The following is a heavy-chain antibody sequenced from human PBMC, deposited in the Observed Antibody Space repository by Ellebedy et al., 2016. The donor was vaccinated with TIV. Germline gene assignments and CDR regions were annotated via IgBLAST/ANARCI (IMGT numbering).Heavy chain of an antibody. Sequence: AASVKVSCKTSGYTFNAYNIHWVRQAPGQGFEWLGIFSPGGGVTTYAQKLQGRVTMTSDTSTGTVYMELTSLRSDDTAVYFCAVARGIRGVFWGQGTLVTVSS. J-gene: IGHJ4*02. CDR1: GYTFNAYN. D-gene: IGHD3-10*01. CDR3: AVARGIRGVF. V-gene: IGHV1-46*02. CDR2: FSPGGGVT.